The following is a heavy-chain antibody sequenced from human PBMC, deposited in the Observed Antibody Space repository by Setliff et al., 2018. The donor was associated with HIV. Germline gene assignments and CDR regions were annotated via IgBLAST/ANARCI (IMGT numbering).Heavy chain of an antibody. V-gene: IGHV3-13*01. D-gene: IGHD1-26*01. Sequence: QPGGSLRLSCVTSGFTFGRYDMHWVRQPAGKGLEWVSAIGTLADAYYPDSVKGRFTMSRENAKASVYLQMNSLRDEDTAIYYCVRQSGSWHAGSGAFDVWGQGTVVTVSS. CDR1: GFTFGRYD. CDR2: IGTLADA. J-gene: IGHJ3*01. CDR3: VRQSGSWHAGSGAFDV.